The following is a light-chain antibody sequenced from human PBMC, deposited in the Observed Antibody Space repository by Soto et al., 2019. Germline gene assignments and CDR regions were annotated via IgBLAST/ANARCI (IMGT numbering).Light chain of an antibody. CDR3: QQYNNWHT. J-gene: IGKJ4*01. V-gene: IGKV3D-15*01. CDR1: QSVSSN. CDR2: GAS. Sequence: DIVMTQSPATLSVSPGERATLSCRASQSVSSNLAWYQQKPGQAPRLLIYGASTRATGIPARFSGSGSGTDFSLTISRLQSEDFAVYYCQQYNNWHTFGGGTKVEIK.